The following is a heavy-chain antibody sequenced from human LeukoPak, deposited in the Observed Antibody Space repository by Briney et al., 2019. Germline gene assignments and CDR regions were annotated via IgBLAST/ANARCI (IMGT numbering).Heavy chain of an antibody. CDR2: IHQDGEP. J-gene: IGHJ4*02. D-gene: IGHD3-22*01. Sequence: SETLSLTCAVSGASITNNWWSWVRQSPGKGLEWIGEIHQDGEPHYNTSLTSRVTMSIDTSKNQFSLNLTSVTAADTAVYYCARDRGAEHYYAGSGYYYFDYWGQGTLVTVSS. CDR3: ARDRGAEHYYAGSGYYYFDY. V-gene: IGHV4/OR15-8*02. CDR1: GASITNNW.